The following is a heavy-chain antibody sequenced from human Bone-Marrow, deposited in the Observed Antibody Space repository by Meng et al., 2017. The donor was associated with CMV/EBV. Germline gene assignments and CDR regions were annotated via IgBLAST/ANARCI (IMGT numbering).Heavy chain of an antibody. CDR2: INPSGGST. Sequence: ASVKVSCKASGYTFTSYYMHWVRQAPGQGLEWMGIINPSGGSTSYAQKFQGRVTTTRDTSTSTVYMELSSLRSEDTAVYYCAREENYYGSGSYDYYYYYGMDVWGQGTTVTVSS. CDR3: AREENYYGSGSYDYYYYYGMDV. D-gene: IGHD3-10*01. CDR1: GYTFTSYY. J-gene: IGHJ6*02. V-gene: IGHV1-46*01.